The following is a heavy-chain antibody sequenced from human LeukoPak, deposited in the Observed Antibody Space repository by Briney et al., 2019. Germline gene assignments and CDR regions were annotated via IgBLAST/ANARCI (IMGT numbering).Heavy chain of an antibody. CDR3: ARDNYDI. CDR2: INQDEGQK. CDR1: GFNIRNNW. J-gene: IGHJ4*02. V-gene: IGHV3-7*01. Sequence: PGGSLRLSCEASGFNIRNNWMSWVRLAPGKGLEYVANINQDEGQKYYVDSVKGRFTISKDTAKNSLSLQMNSLRAEDTGVYYCARDNYDIRGQGTLVTVSS. D-gene: IGHD3-9*01.